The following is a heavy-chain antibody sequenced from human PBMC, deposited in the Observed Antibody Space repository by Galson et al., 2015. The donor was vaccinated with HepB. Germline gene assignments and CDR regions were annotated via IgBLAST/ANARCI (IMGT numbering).Heavy chain of an antibody. Sequence: TLSLTCTVSGGSISSSSYYWGWIRQPPGKGLEWIGSIYYSGSTYYNPSLKSRVTISVDTSKNQFSLKLSSVTAADTAVYYCARHVGWPGSGWYGDYWGQGTLVTVSS. CDR1: GGSISSSSYY. J-gene: IGHJ4*02. D-gene: IGHD6-19*01. CDR2: IYYSGST. V-gene: IGHV4-39*01. CDR3: ARHVGWPGSGWYGDY.